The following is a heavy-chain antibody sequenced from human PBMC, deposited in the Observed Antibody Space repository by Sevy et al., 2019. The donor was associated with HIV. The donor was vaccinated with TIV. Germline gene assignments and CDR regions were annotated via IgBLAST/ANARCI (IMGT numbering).Heavy chain of an antibody. D-gene: IGHD3-3*01. V-gene: IGHV4-59*01. CDR3: ARTTFDSWSGFHYYYFDS. Sequence: SETLSLTCTVSGGSISSYYWSWIRQPPGEGLEWIGFVYYTGTTNYNPSLKSRVTISVDTSKNQFSLWLNSVTAADTAVDYCARTTFDSWSGFHYYYFDSWGQGALVTVSS. CDR1: GGSISSYY. CDR2: VYYTGTT. J-gene: IGHJ4*02.